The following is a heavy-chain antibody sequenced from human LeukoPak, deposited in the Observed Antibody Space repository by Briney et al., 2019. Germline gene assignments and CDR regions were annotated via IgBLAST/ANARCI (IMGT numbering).Heavy chain of an antibody. Sequence: SGTLSLTCAVSGGSISSSNWWSLVRQPPGKGLEWIGEIYHSGSTNYNPSLKSRVTISVDKSKNQFSLKLSSVTAADTAVYYCARRNYYGSGSYYLDYWGQGTLVTVSS. CDR1: GGSISSSNW. D-gene: IGHD3-10*01. CDR2: IYHSGST. CDR3: ARRNYYGSGSYYLDY. J-gene: IGHJ4*02. V-gene: IGHV4-4*02.